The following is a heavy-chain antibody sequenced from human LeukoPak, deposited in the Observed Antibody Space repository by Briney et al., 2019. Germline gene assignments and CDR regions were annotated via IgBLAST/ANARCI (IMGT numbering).Heavy chain of an antibody. CDR3: ASDQDAFDY. J-gene: IGHJ4*02. V-gene: IGHV1-46*01. D-gene: IGHD5-24*01. CDR2: IYPRDGST. CDR1: GYSFTSNY. Sequence: ASVKVSCKESGYSFTSNYIHWVRQAPGQGLEWMGMIYPRDGSTSYAQKFQGRVTVTRDTSTSTVHMELSGLRSEDTAVYHCASDQDAFDYWGQGTLVTVSS.